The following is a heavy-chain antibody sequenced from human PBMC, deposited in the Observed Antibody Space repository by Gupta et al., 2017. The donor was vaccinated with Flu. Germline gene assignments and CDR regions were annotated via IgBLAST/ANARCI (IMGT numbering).Heavy chain of an antibody. CDR1: GYTFVNYD. CDR2: MNPTRGNT. CDR3: ASMVGYHAEQVRRDY. V-gene: IGHV1-8*01. D-gene: IGHD2-8*02. Sequence: QVQLVQSGAEVEKPGASVKVSCKASGYTFVNYDITWVRQAPGQGLEWMGWMNPTRGNTGYAQKFQSRSTMTRDTSIGTAYMELSSLRSEDTAVYYCASMVGYHAEQVRRDYWCPGTLVTVSS. J-gene: IGHJ4*02.